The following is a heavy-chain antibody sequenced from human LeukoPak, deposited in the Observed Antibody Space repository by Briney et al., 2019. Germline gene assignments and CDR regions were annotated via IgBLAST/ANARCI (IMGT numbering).Heavy chain of an antibody. CDR3: ARERQNKDFWSGGDY. CDR1: GFSFSSYW. CDR2: IKQDGSEK. J-gene: IGHJ4*02. D-gene: IGHD3-3*01. Sequence: GGSLRLSCAASGFSFSSYWMSWVRQAPGKGLEWVANIKQDGSEKYYVDSVKGRFTISRDNAKNSLYLQMNSLRAEDTAVYYCARERQNKDFWSGGDYWGQGTLVTVSS. V-gene: IGHV3-7*01.